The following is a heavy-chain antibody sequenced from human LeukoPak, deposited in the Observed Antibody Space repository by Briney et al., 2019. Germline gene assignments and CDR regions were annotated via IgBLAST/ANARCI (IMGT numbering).Heavy chain of an antibody. CDR2: IYPGDSDT. V-gene: IGHV5-51*01. Sequence: GESLKISCKGSGYRFISYWIGWVRQMPGEGLEWMGIIYPGDSDTRYSPSFQGQVTISVDKSISTAYLQSLSLKPSDPAMTYRARRGNGWYSDYWGQGALVTVSS. J-gene: IGHJ4*02. CDR1: GYRFISYW. CDR3: ARRGNGWYSDY. D-gene: IGHD1-1*01.